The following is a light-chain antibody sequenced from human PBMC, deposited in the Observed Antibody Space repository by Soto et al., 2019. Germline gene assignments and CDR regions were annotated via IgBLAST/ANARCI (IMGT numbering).Light chain of an antibody. CDR1: QSISSW. J-gene: IGKJ5*01. V-gene: IGKV1-5*01. CDR2: DAS. Sequence: DIQMTQSPSTLSASVGDRVTITCRASQSISSWLAWYQQKPGKAPKLLIYDASSLESGVPARFRGSGSGTDFTLTISSLEPEDFSVYYCQQRSNWPITFGQGTRLENK. CDR3: QQRSNWPIT.